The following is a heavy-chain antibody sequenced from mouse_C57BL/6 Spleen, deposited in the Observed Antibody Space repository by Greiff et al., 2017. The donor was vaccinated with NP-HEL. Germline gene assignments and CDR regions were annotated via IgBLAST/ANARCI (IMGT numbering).Heavy chain of an antibody. J-gene: IGHJ1*03. D-gene: IGHD1-1*01. CDR2: ISDGGSYT. Sequence: EVQVVESGGGLVKPGGSLKLSCAASGFTFSSYAMSWVRQTPEKRLEWVATISDGGSYTYYPDNVKGRFTISRDNAKNNLYLQMSHLKTEDTAMYYGERGTYGSSYWYFDVWGTGTTVTVSS. CDR3: ERGTYGSSYWYFDV. CDR1: GFTFSSYA. V-gene: IGHV5-4*01.